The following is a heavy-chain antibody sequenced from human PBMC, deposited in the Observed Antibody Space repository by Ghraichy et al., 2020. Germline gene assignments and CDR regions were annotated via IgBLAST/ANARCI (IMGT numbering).Heavy chain of an antibody. CDR2: ISGSGGTT. V-gene: IGHV3-23*01. CDR3: AGVSQHDYGMDV. D-gene: IGHD6-13*01. CDR1: RFTFSSYD. J-gene: IGHJ6*02. Sequence: GESLNISCAASRFTFSSYDMSWVRQAPGKGLEWVSAISGSGGTTYYADSVKGRFTISRDNSKNTLYLQMNSLRAEDTAVYYCAGVSQHDYGMDVWGQGTTVTVSS.